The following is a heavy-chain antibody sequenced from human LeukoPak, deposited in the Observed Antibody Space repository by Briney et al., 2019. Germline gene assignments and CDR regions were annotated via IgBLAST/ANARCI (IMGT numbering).Heavy chain of an antibody. CDR1: NASVNSYF. CDR2: IYTTGTT. CDR3: GRQGYTAAYHFFDY. V-gene: IGHV4-4*07. Sequence: SETLSLTCTVSNASVNSYFWGWVRHPAGKGLEWLGRIYTTGTTYYNPSLKSRLTLSIETSKSQFSLTLRSATAADTAVYFCGRQGYTAAYHFFDYWSLGTLVTVSS. J-gene: IGHJ4*02. D-gene: IGHD6-25*01.